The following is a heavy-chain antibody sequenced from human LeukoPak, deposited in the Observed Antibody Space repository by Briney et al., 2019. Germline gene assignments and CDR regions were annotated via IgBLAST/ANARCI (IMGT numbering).Heavy chain of an antibody. CDR3: ARDRKSYTDAFDI. CDR1: GGSISSGSYY. Sequence: PSETLSLTCTVSGGSISSGSYYWSWIRQPAGKGLEWIGRIYTSGSTNYNPSLKSRVTISVDTSKNQFSLKLSSVTAADTAVYYCARDRKSYTDAFDIWGQGTMVTVSS. CDR2: IYTSGST. D-gene: IGHD1-26*01. V-gene: IGHV4-61*02. J-gene: IGHJ3*02.